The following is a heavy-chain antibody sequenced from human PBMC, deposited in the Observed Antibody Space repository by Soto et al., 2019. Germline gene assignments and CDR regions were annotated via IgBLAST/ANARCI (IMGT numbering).Heavy chain of an antibody. J-gene: IGHJ4*02. CDR1: GGSISSRTSY. CDR3: GKGGGGGVDC. D-gene: IGHD1-26*01. V-gene: IGHV4-31*03. CDR2: IYYGGDS. Sequence: QVQLQESGPGLVKPSQTLSLTCTVSGGSISSRTSYWSWIRQHPGKGLEWIGYIYYGGDSFYNPSLKSRVTIAIDTSETHFSLKLNSVTAGDTAVYFCGKGGGGGVDCWGQGTLVTVAS.